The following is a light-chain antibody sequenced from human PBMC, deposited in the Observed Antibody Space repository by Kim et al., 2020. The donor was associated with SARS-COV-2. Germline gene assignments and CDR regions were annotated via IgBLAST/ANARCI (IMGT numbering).Light chain of an antibody. CDR2: DAS. CDR1: QSVSSSH. V-gene: IGKV3-20*01. J-gene: IGKJ4*01. Sequence: SARERATLSCRASQSVSSSHLAWYQQKPGQAPRLLIYDASTRATGITDRFSGSGSGTDFTLTISRLEPEDFAVYHCQQYGSSPLTFGGGTKVDIK. CDR3: QQYGSSPLT.